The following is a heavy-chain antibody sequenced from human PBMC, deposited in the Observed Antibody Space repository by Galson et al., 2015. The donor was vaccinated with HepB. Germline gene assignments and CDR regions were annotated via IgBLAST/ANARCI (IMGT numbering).Heavy chain of an antibody. CDR2: ISSSSSYI. Sequence: SLRLSCAASGFTFSSYSMNWVRQAPGKGLEWVSSISSSSSYIYYADSVKGRFTISRDNAKNSLYLRMNSLRAEDTAVYYCARDRAGAGDFDYWGQGTLVTVSS. D-gene: IGHD6-19*01. J-gene: IGHJ4*02. CDR1: GFTFSSYS. CDR3: ARDRAGAGDFDY. V-gene: IGHV3-21*01.